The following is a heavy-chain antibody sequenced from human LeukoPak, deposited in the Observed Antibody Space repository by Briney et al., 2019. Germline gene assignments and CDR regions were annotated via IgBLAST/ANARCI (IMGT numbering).Heavy chain of an antibody. D-gene: IGHD6-13*01. CDR1: GFTFSYYS. Sequence: GVTVRLSCAASGFTFSYYSMNWVRQAPGKGLEWVSSITCSRGSIYYADSVKGRFTISRDNAKNSLYLQMNSLRAEDTGLYYCAASIAYRSSWFADYWGQGTLVTVSS. CDR2: ITCSRGSI. V-gene: IGHV3-21*01. J-gene: IGHJ4*02. CDR3: AASIAYRSSWFADY.